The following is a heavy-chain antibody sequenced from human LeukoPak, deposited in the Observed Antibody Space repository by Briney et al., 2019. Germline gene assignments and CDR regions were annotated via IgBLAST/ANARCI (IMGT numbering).Heavy chain of an antibody. J-gene: IGHJ5*02. CDR3: AREDYYDSSGQIPFNWFDP. CDR2: INPNSGGT. CDR1: GYTFTGYY. Sequence: ASVKVSCKASGYTFTGYYMHWVRQAPGQGLEWMGWINPNSGGTNYAQKFQGRVTMTRDTSISTAYMELSRLRSDDTAVYYCAREDYYDSSGQIPFNWFDPWGQGTLVTVSS. V-gene: IGHV1-2*02. D-gene: IGHD3-22*01.